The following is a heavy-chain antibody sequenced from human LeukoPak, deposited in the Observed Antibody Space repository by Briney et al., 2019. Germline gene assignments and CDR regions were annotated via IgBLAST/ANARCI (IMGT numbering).Heavy chain of an antibody. CDR2: ITSSGGDA. Sequence: GGSLRLSCAASGFTFSNYAMRWVRQAPGKGLEWVSSITSSGGDAYYADSVKGRFTVSRDNSKNTLYLQMNGLRAEDTAMYYCARDQDGPDVFDVWGQGTMVTVSS. J-gene: IGHJ3*01. D-gene: IGHD5-24*01. CDR1: GFTFSNYA. V-gene: IGHV3-23*01. CDR3: ARDQDGPDVFDV.